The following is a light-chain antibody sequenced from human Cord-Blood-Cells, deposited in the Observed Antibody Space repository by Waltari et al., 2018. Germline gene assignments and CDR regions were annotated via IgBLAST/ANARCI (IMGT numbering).Light chain of an antibody. J-gene: IGLJ3*02. CDR1: KLGDKY. V-gene: IGLV3-1*01. Sequence: SYELTQPPSVSVSPGQTASNTCPGDKLGDKYACWYQQKPGQSPVLVIYQDSKRPSGIPERFSGSNSGNTATLTISGTQAMDEADYYCQAWDSSTGVFGGGTKLTVL. CDR2: QDS. CDR3: QAWDSSTGV.